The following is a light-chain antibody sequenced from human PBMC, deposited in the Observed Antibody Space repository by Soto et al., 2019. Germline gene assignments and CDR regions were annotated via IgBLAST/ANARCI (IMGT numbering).Light chain of an antibody. CDR2: TND. CDR1: SSNIGSNT. CDR3: SSWDDNLDAVV. J-gene: IGLJ1*01. V-gene: IGLV1-44*01. Sequence: QTVVTQPPSASGTPGQRVTISCSGSSSNIGSNTVNWYQQLPGTAPKLLIYTNDPRPSGVPDRFSGSRSGTSASLAISGLQFEDEADYHCSSWDDNLDAVVFGAGTKLTVL.